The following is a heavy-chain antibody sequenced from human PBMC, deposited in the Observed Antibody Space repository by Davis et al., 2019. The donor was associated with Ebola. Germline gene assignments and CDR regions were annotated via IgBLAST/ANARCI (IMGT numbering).Heavy chain of an antibody. CDR3: AKDTSNIWFDI. V-gene: IGHV3-30*04. Sequence: GGSLRLSCAASGFTFTNYAMHWVRQAPGKGLEWVALISYDGSDKSYADSVKGRFTISRDISKNTLFLQMNNVRREDTAIYYCAKDTSNIWFDIWGQGTMVTVSS. CDR2: ISYDGSDK. J-gene: IGHJ3*02. CDR1: GFTFTNYA. D-gene: IGHD1-26*01.